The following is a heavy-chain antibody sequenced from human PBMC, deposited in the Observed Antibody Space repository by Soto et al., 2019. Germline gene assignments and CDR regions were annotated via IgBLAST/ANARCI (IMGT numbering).Heavy chain of an antibody. CDR2: INTGNGNS. D-gene: IGHD4-17*01. CDR1: GYTFTRYA. V-gene: IGHV1-3*04. CDR3: ARNVDYFDT. Sequence: QVQLVQSGPEVKKPGASVKVSCKASGYTFTRYAMHWVRQAPGQGLEWMGWINTGNGNSHYLQKFQGRVTFTRDTSATTAYMELTGLRPEDTAIYVCARNVDYFDTWGQGTLVTVSS. J-gene: IGHJ5*02.